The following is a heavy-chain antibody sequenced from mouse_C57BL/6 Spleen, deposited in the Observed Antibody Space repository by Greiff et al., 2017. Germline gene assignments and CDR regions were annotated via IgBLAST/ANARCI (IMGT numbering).Heavy chain of an antibody. Sequence: VQVVESGAELARPGASVKLSCKASGYTFTSYGISWVKQRTGQGLEWIGEIYPRSGNTYYNEKFKGKATLTADKSSSTAYMELRSLTSEDSAVYFCARSGTSGYFDYWGQGTTLTVSS. V-gene: IGHV1-81*01. CDR2: IYPRSGNT. CDR1: GYTFTSYG. CDR3: ARSGTSGYFDY. J-gene: IGHJ2*01. D-gene: IGHD4-1*01.